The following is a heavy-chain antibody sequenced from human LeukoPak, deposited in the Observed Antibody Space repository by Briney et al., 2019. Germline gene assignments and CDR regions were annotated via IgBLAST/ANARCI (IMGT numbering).Heavy chain of an antibody. CDR1: GFTFSTYT. CDR2: VSNDGSTK. V-gene: IGHV3-30*04. CDR3: AREVARPNFFDY. D-gene: IGHD5-12*01. Sequence: GGSLRLSCVASGFTFSTYTMHWVRQAPGKGLEWVAVVSNDGSTKYYADSVRGRFTISRDNSKDTLYLQMDSLRVDDTAVYYCAREVARPNFFDYWGQGTLVTVAS. J-gene: IGHJ4*02.